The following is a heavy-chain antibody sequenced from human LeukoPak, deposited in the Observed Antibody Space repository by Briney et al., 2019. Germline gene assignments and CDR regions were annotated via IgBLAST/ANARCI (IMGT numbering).Heavy chain of an antibody. D-gene: IGHD2-8*01. CDR3: ARYIALMVYASEGFDY. J-gene: IGHJ4*02. CDR1: GYTFTSYG. CDR2: ISAYNGNT. V-gene: IGHV1-18*01. Sequence: ASVKVSCKASGYTFTSYGISWVRQAPGQGLEWMGWISAYNGNTNYAQKLQGRVTMTTDTSTSTAYMELRSLRSDDTAVYYCARYIALMVYASEGFDYWGQGTLVTVSS.